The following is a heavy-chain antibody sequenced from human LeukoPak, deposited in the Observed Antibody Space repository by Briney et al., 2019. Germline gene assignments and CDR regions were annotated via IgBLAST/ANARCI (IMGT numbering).Heavy chain of an antibody. Sequence: GGSLRLSCAASGFTFSSYSMNWVRQAPGKGLEWVSSISSSSSYIYYADSVKGRFTISRDNAKNSLYLQMNSLRAEDTAVYYCARPIGYDSSGYGYWGQGTLVTVSS. V-gene: IGHV3-21*01. J-gene: IGHJ4*02. CDR3: ARPIGYDSSGYGY. D-gene: IGHD3-22*01. CDR2: ISSSSSYI. CDR1: GFTFSSYS.